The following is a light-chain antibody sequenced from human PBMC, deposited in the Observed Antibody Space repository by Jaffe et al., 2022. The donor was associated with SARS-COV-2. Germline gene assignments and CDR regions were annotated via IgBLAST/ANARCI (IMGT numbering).Light chain of an antibody. Sequence: SYELTQPPSVSVSPGQTARITCSGDALPKQYAYWYQQKPGQAPVLVIYKDSERPSGIPERFSGSSSGTTVTLTISGVQAEDEADYYCQSADSSGTHVFGGGTKLTVL. CDR3: QSADSSGTHV. V-gene: IGLV3-25*03. CDR1: ALPKQY. J-gene: IGLJ3*02. CDR2: KDS.